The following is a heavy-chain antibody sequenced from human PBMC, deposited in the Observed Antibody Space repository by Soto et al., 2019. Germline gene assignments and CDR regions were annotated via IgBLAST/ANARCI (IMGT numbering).Heavy chain of an antibody. D-gene: IGHD4-17*01. J-gene: IGHJ4*02. V-gene: IGHV3-30*18. CDR2: ISNDGSKN. CDR1: GFTFSNYG. CDR3: AKVPLRPYYFDY. Sequence: GGSLRLSCAASGFTFSNYGMHWVRQAPGTGLEWVAFISNDGSKNYYADSVRGRFTISRDNSMNKLFLQMNSLRPADTATYYYAKVPLRPYYFDYWGPGTLVTVSS.